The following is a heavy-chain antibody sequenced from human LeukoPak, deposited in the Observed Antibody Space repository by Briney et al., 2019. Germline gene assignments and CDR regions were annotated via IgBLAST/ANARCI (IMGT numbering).Heavy chain of an antibody. Sequence: GRSLRLSCAASGFTFSSYAMHWVRQAPGKGLEWVAVISYDGSNKYYADSVKGRFTISRDNSKNTLYLQMNSLRAEDTAAYYCARDHSIAVAGTGYFDYWGQGTLVTVSS. J-gene: IGHJ4*02. V-gene: IGHV3-30-3*01. D-gene: IGHD6-19*01. CDR3: ARDHSIAVAGTGYFDY. CDR2: ISYDGSNK. CDR1: GFTFSSYA.